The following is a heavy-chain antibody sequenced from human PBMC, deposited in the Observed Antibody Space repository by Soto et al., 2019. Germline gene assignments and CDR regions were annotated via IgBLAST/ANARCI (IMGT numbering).Heavy chain of an antibody. CDR2: IKTDGSST. Sequence: EVQLVESGGGLVQPGGSLRLSCAASGFSFSSHWMHWVRQGPGKGLVWVAHIKTDGSSTNYADSVRGRFTVSRDNAKNTLYLQMNNLRVEDTAVYYCARDWVSGLSDPRGQGTLVTVSS. J-gene: IGHJ5*02. CDR3: ARDWVSGLSDP. D-gene: IGHD6-19*01. V-gene: IGHV3-74*01. CDR1: GFSFSSHW.